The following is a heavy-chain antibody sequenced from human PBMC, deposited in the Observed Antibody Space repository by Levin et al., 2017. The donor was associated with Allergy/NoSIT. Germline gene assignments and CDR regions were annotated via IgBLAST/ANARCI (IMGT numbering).Heavy chain of an antibody. D-gene: IGHD3-10*01. CDR2: ISYDGSNK. Sequence: GGSLRLSCAASGFTFSSYGMHWVRQAPGKGLEWVAVISYDGSNKYYADSVKGRFTISRDNSKNTLYLQMNSLRAEDTAVYYCAKDGGDAHPVGYWGQGTLVTVSS. J-gene: IGHJ4*02. V-gene: IGHV3-30*18. CDR1: GFTFSSYG. CDR3: AKDGGDAHPVGY.